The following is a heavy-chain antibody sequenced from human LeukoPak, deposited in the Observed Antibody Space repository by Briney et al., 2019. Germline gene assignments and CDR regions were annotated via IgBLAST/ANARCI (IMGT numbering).Heavy chain of an antibody. J-gene: IGHJ5*02. D-gene: IGHD6-19*01. CDR2: ISYDGSNK. CDR3: ATATVAGTSDWFDP. Sequence: GRSLRLSCAASGFTFSSYAMHWVRQAPGKGLEWVAVISYDGSNKYYADSVKGRFTISRDNSKNTLYLQMNSLRAEDTAVYYCATATVAGTSDWFDPWGQGTLVTVSP. V-gene: IGHV3-30-3*01. CDR1: GFTFSSYA.